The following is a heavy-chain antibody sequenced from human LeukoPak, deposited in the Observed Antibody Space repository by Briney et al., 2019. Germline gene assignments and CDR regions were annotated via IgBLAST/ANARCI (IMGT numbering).Heavy chain of an antibody. J-gene: IGHJ4*02. CDR2: IYPSGST. Sequence: NSSETLSLTCTVSGDSISSGDYYWRWIWQPPEKGLEWIGYIYPSGSTYYNPSRKSRVTISVDRSKNEFSLNLSSVTAAGTALYDCARVIYDILTSYYNDYWGQGTLVTVSA. CDR3: ARVIYDILTSYYNDY. CDR1: GDSISSGDYY. D-gene: IGHD3-9*01. V-gene: IGHV4-30-2*01.